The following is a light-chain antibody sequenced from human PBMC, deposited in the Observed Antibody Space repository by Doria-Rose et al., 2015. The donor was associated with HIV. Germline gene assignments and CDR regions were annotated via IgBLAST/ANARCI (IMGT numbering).Light chain of an antibody. Sequence: TQSPGTLSLSPGERATLSCRASQSFSSTYLAWYQQKPGQAPSLLIYDGSTSATGIPDRFSASGPGTDFTLTINRLEPDDFALYYCHQYGPSLTFGQGTKVEI. J-gene: IGKJ1*01. CDR2: DGS. CDR3: HQYGPSLT. CDR1: QSFSSTY. V-gene: IGKV3-20*01.